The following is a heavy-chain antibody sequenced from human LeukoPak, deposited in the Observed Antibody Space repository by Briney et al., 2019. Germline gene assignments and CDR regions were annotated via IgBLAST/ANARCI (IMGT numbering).Heavy chain of an antibody. V-gene: IGHV4-61*02. Sequence: SQTLSLTCTVSGGSISSGSYYWSWIRQPAGKGLEWIGRIYTSGSTNYNPSLKSRVTISVDTSKNQFSLKLSSVTAADTAVYYCARLLGYNWNYSDYWGQGTLVTVSS. D-gene: IGHD1-20*01. J-gene: IGHJ4*02. CDR3: ARLLGYNWNYSDY. CDR1: GGSISSGSYY. CDR2: IYTSGST.